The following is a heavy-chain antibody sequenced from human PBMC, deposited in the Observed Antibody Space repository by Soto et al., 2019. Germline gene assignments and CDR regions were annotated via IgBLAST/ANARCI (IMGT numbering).Heavy chain of an antibody. Sequence: ETLSLTCAVYGGSFSGYYWSWIRQPPGKGLEWIGEINHSGSTNYNPSLKSRVTISVDTSKNQFSLKLSSVTAADTAVYYCARGHTASYYYYGMDVWGQGTTVTVSS. J-gene: IGHJ6*02. D-gene: IGHD5-18*01. CDR2: INHSGST. V-gene: IGHV4-34*01. CDR1: GGSFSGYY. CDR3: ARGHTASYYYYGMDV.